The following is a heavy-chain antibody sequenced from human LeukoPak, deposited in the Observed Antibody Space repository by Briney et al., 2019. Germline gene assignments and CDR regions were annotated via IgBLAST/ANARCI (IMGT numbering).Heavy chain of an antibody. CDR2: INHSGST. D-gene: IGHD4-4*01. CDR1: GGSFSGYY. J-gene: IGHJ4*02. V-gene: IGHV4-34*01. Sequence: SETLSLTCAVYGGSFSGYYWSWIRQPPGKGLEWIGEINHSGSTNYNPSLKSRVTISVDTSKDQLSLKLSSVTAADTAVYYCARGLDYSLGYWGQGTLVTVSS. CDR3: ARGLDYSLGY.